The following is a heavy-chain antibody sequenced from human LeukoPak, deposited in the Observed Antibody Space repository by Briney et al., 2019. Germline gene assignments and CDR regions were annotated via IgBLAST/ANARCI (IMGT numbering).Heavy chain of an antibody. V-gene: IGHV4-4*02. Sequence: SETLSLTCAVSGGTISSSNWWSWVRQPPGKGLEWIGEIYHSGSTNYNPSLKSRVTISVDKSKNQFSLKLSSVTAADTAVYYCARVSSGATTVDYWGQGTLVTVSS. D-gene: IGHD1-26*01. J-gene: IGHJ4*02. CDR2: IYHSGST. CDR1: GGTISSSNW. CDR3: ARVSSGATTVDY.